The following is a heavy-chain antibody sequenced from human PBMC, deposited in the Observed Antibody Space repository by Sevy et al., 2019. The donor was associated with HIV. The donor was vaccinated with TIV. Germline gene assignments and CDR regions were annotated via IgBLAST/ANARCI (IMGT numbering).Heavy chain of an antibody. D-gene: IGHD3-22*01. J-gene: IGHJ5*02. V-gene: IGHV1-18*01. CDR1: GYTFTSYG. Sequence: ASVKVSCKASGYTFTSYGISWVRQAPGQGLEWMGRISTYNGNTNYAQKLQGRVTMTTDTSTSTAYMELRSLRSDDTAVYYCAREVDNIRFDPWGQGTLVTVSS. CDR3: AREVDNIRFDP. CDR2: ISTYNGNT.